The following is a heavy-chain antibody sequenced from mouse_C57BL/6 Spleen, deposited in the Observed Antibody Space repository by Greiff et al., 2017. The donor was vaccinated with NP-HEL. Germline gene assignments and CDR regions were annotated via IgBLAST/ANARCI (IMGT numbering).Heavy chain of an antibody. CDR1: GFTFSSYA. J-gene: IGHJ3*01. CDR2: ISDGGSYT. V-gene: IGHV5-4*01. Sequence: EVHLVESGGGLVKPGGSLKLSCAASGFTFSSYAMSWVRQTPEKRLEWVATISDGGSYTYYPDNVKGRFTISRDNAKNNLYLQMSHLKSEDTAMYYCARDGGWDVGFAYWGQGTLVTVSA. D-gene: IGHD4-1*01. CDR3: ARDGGWDVGFAY.